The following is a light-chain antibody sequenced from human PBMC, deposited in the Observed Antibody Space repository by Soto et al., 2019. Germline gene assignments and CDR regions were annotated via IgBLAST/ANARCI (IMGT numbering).Light chain of an antibody. CDR2: GAS. J-gene: IGKJ3*01. Sequence: EIVLTQSPGTLSLSPGERATLSCRASVSVSSSFLAWYQQRPGQAPRLLMYGASSRATGISDRFSGSGSGTDFTLTISRLEPEDFAVYYCQQYDSSSFTFGPGTKVDIK. CDR1: VSVSSSF. CDR3: QQYDSSSFT. V-gene: IGKV3-20*01.